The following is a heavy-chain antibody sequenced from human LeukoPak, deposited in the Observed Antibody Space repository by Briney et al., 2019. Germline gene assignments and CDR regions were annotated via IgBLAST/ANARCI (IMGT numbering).Heavy chain of an antibody. CDR2: IKPESGRT. CDR3: ARGGKYGCSAGGCYSDY. D-gene: IGHD2-15*01. Sequence: ASVKVSCKASGYIFTDYYLHWVRQAPGQGLEWMGWIKPESGRTHYAQKFQGGVIMTRDTSISTAYMELSRLRSDDTALYYCARGGKYGCSAGGCYSDYWGQGTLVTVSS. CDR1: GYIFTDYY. V-gene: IGHV1-2*02. J-gene: IGHJ4*02.